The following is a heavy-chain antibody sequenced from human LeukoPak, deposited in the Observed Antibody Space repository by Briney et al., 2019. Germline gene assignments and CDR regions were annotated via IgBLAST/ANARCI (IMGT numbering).Heavy chain of an antibody. D-gene: IGHD3-9*01. J-gene: IGHJ3*02. CDR2: FDPEDGET. Sequence: ASVKVSCKVSGYTLTELSMHWVRQAPGKGLEWMGGFDPEDGETIYAQKFQGRATMTEDTSTDTAYMELSSLRSEDTAVYYCATVNTIFSLSAFDIWGQGTMVTVSS. CDR3: ATVNTIFSLSAFDI. CDR1: GYTLTELS. V-gene: IGHV1-24*01.